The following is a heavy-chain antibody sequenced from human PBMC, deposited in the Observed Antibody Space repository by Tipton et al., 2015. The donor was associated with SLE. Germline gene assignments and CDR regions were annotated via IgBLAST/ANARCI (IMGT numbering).Heavy chain of an antibody. V-gene: IGHV4-34*01. Sequence: TLSLTCAVYGGSFSGYYWSWIRQPPGRGLEWIGEINHSGSTNYNPSLKSRVSISVDTSKNQFSLKLSSVTAADTAVYYCARQGAMAGFDYWGQGTLVTVSS. CDR2: INHSGST. CDR1: GGSFSGYY. D-gene: IGHD6-19*01. CDR3: ARQGAMAGFDY. J-gene: IGHJ4*02.